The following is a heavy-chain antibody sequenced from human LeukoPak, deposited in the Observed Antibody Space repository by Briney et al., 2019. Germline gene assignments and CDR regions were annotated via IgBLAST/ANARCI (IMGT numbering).Heavy chain of an antibody. J-gene: IGHJ4*02. Sequence: GGSLRLSCAASGFTFSSYGMHWVRQAPGKGLEWVAVIWYDGSNKYYADSVKGRFTISRDNSKNTLYLQMNSLRAEDTAVYYCARSYGDYDPTLDYWGQGTLVTVSS. CDR2: IWYDGSNK. CDR1: GFTFSSYG. CDR3: ARSYGDYDPTLDY. V-gene: IGHV3-33*01. D-gene: IGHD4-17*01.